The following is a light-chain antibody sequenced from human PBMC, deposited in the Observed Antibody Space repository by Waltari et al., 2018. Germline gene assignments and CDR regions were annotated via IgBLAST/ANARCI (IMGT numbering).Light chain of an antibody. CDR1: ALPKHS. V-gene: IGLV3-25*03. Sequence: SYELTQPPSVSVSPGQTARITRSGAALPKHSAYGYQQKPGQAPVVVIYKDSERPSGIPERFSGSSSGTSVTLTISGVQAEDEADYYCQSADSSGIYVIFGGGTKLTVL. J-gene: IGLJ2*01. CDR2: KDS. CDR3: QSADSSGIYVI.